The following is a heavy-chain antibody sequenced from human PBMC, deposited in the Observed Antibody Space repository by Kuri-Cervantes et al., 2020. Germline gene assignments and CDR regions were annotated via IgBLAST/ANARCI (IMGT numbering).Heavy chain of an antibody. V-gene: IGHV3-9*01. CDR3: AKTGEGYAFDI. CDR2: ISWNSGSI. J-gene: IGHJ3*02. D-gene: IGHD3-10*01. Sequence: GGSLRLSCAASGFTFSDYYMHWVRQAPGKGLEWVSGISWNSGSIGYADSVKGRFTISRDNAKNSLYLQMNSLRAEDTALYYCAKTGEGYAFDIWGQGTMVTVSS. CDR1: GFTFSDYY.